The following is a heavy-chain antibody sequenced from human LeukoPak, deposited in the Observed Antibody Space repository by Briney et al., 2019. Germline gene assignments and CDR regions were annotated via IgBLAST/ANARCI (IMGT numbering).Heavy chain of an antibody. J-gene: IGHJ4*02. CDR2: INHSGST. CDR1: GGSFSGYY. D-gene: IGHD2-8*01. CDR3: ARGGIVLMVYAPFDY. Sequence: SETLSLTCAVYGGSFSGYYWSWIRQPPGKGLEWIGEINHSGSTNYNPSLKSRATISVDTSKNQFSLKLSSVTAADTAVYYCARGGIVLMVYAPFDYWGQGTLVTVSS. V-gene: IGHV4-34*01.